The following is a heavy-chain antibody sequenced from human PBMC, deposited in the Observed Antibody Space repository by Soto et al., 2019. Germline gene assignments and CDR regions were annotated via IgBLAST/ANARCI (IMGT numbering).Heavy chain of an antibody. CDR2: INPNSGGT. V-gene: IGHV1-2*04. Sequence: ASAKVSCKASGYTFSGYYIHWVRQAPGQGPEWMGWINPNSGGTNYAQKFQGWVTMTRDTSISTAYMELSRLRSDDTAVYYCAREIGYGSTRWVPVVKGGFDVWGQGTTVTVSS. D-gene: IGHD2-2*01. J-gene: IGHJ6*02. CDR3: AREIGYGSTRWVPVVKGGFDV. CDR1: GYTFSGYY.